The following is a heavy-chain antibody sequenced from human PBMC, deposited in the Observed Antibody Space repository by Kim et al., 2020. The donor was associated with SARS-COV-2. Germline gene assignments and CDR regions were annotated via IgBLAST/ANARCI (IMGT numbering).Heavy chain of an antibody. J-gene: IGHJ6*02. Sequence: ASVKVSCKASGYTFTGYYMHWVRQAPGQGLEWMGRINPNSGGTNYAQKFQGRVTMTRDTSISTAYMELSRLRSDDTAVYYCARGPLSGYYPPIPYYYYYYGMDVWGQGTTVTVSS. CDR2: INPNSGGT. V-gene: IGHV1-2*06. D-gene: IGHD3-22*01. CDR1: GYTFTGYY. CDR3: ARGPLSGYYPPIPYYYYYYGMDV.